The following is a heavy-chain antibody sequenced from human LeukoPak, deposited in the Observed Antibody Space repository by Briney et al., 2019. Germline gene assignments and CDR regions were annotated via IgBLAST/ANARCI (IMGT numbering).Heavy chain of an antibody. Sequence: RASVKVSCKASGYTLTSYDINWVRQATGQGLEWMGWMNPNSGNTGYAQKFQGRVTMTRNTSISTAYMELSSLRSEDTAVYYCARGSIIAAAGTGHYWGQGTLVTVSS. D-gene: IGHD6-13*01. CDR1: GYTLTSYD. CDR2: MNPNSGNT. J-gene: IGHJ4*02. V-gene: IGHV1-8*01. CDR3: ARGSIIAAAGTGHY.